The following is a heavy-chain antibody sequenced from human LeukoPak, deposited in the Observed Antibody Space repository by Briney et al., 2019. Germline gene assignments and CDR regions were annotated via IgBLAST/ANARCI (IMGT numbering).Heavy chain of an antibody. Sequence: GGSLRLSCAASGFTFSSYEMNWVRQAPGKGLEWVSSISSRSDYIYYADSVKGRFTISRDNAKNSLYLQMHSLRADDTALYYCARDLPYYYYMDVWGKGTTVTISS. CDR2: ISSRSDYI. CDR3: ARDLPYYYYMDV. V-gene: IGHV3-21*01. J-gene: IGHJ6*03. CDR1: GFTFSSYE.